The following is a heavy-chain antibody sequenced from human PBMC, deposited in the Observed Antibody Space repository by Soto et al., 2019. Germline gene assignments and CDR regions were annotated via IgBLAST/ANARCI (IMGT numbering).Heavy chain of an antibody. Sequence: GGSLRLSCTASGFTFSSYWMHWVRQAPGKGLVWVSRINSDGSTTDHADSVKGRFTISRDNAKNTLYLQMNSLRAEDTAVYYCARYALGGVSLYYLDNWGQGTLVTVSS. V-gene: IGHV3-74*01. J-gene: IGHJ4*02. CDR1: GFTFSSYW. CDR2: INSDGSTT. CDR3: ARYALGGVSLYYLDN. D-gene: IGHD2-2*01.